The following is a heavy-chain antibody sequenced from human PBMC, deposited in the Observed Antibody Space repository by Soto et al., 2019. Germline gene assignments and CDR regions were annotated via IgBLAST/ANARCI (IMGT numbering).Heavy chain of an antibody. V-gene: IGHV1-18*01. CDR2: VSGDNGHT. CDR1: GYTFTTHG. D-gene: IGHD2-15*01. CDR3: ARDLGYCRSGTCYREWFDP. Sequence: QVQLVQSGAEVKKPGASVKVSCKASGYTFTTHGISWVRQAPGQGLEWMGWVSGDNGHTNYAQSLQGRATMTTDTSTNTAYMELRRLRSDDTAVYYFARDLGYCRSGTCYREWFDPWGQGTLVTVSS. J-gene: IGHJ5*02.